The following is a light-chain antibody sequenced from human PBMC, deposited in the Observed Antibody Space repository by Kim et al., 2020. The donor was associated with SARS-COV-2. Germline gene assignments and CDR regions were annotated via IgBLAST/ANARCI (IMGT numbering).Light chain of an antibody. V-gene: IGLV2-14*03. Sequence: QSALTQPASVSGSPGQSITISCTGTSSDVGVYHYVSWYQQRPGKAPELMIYDVSNRPSGVSNRFSGSKSVNTASLTISGLQAEDEADYYCSSYTSSRTVVFGGGTQLTVL. CDR1: SSDVGVYHY. CDR2: DVS. CDR3: SSYTSSRTVV. J-gene: IGLJ2*01.